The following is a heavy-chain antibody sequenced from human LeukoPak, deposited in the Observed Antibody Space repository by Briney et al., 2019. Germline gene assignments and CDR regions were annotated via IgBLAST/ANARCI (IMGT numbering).Heavy chain of an antibody. J-gene: IGHJ4*02. CDR1: GYTFASYG. CDR2: ISAYDGNT. Sequence: GASVKVSCKASGYTFASYGISWVRQAPGHGLEWMGWISAYDGNTKYAQKLQGRVTMTTDTSTRTAYMELRSLRFDDTAVYYSARGDDILTGYFRGFDYWGQGNLVTVSS. D-gene: IGHD3-9*01. V-gene: IGHV1-18*01. CDR3: ARGDDILTGYFRGFDY.